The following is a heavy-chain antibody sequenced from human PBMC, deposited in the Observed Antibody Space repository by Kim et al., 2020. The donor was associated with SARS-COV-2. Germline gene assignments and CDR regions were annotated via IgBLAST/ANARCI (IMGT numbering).Heavy chain of an antibody. J-gene: IGHJ4*02. CDR3: ARAYDLVLHRELDY. D-gene: IGHD3-10*01. Sequence: GGSLRLSCTASGFTFSSYSMNWVRQAPGKGLEWVSSISSSSSYIYYADSVKGRFTISRDNAKNSLYLQMNSLRAEDTAVYYCARAYDLVLHRELDYWGQGTLVSVSS. CDR2: ISSSSSYI. CDR1: GFTFSSYS. V-gene: IGHV3-21*01.